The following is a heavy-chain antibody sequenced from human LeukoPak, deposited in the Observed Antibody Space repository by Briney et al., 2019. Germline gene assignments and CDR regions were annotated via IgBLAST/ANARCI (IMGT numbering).Heavy chain of an antibody. D-gene: IGHD4-23*01. CDR3: TVVCCPGGTREDY. CDR2: IRSKANSYAT. J-gene: IGHJ4*02. V-gene: IGHV3-73*01. Sequence: LSGGSLRLSCAASGFTFNNAWMNWVRQAPGKGLEWVGRIRSKANSYATAYAASVKGRFTISRDDSKNTAYLQMNSLKTEDTAAYYCTVVCCPGGTREDYWGQGTLVTVSS. CDR1: GFTFNNAW.